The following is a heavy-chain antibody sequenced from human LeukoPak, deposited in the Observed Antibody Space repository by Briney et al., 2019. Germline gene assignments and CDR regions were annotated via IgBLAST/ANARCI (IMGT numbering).Heavy chain of an antibody. D-gene: IGHD6-19*01. CDR3: ARAWEQWPVLDY. V-gene: IGHV4-59*11. CDR2: IYYSGST. J-gene: IGHJ4*02. Sequence: SETLSLTCTVSGGSISSHYWSWIRQPPGKGLEWIGYIYYSGSTNYNPSLKSRVTISVDTSKNQFSLKLSSVTAADTAVYYCARAWEQWPVLDYWGQGTLVTVSS. CDR1: GGSISSHY.